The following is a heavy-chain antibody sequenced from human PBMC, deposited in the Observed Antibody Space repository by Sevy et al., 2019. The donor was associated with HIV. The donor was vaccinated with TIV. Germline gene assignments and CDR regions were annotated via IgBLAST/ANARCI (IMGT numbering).Heavy chain of an antibody. Sequence: SETLSLTCTVSGGSISSYYWSWIRQPPGKGLEWIGYIYYSGSTNYNPSLKSRVTISVDTSKNQFSLRLSSVTAAVTDVYYCARVRVGATDDFDIWGQGTMVTVSS. D-gene: IGHD1-26*01. CDR3: ARVRVGATDDFDI. V-gene: IGHV4-59*01. CDR2: IYYSGST. CDR1: GGSISSYY. J-gene: IGHJ3*02.